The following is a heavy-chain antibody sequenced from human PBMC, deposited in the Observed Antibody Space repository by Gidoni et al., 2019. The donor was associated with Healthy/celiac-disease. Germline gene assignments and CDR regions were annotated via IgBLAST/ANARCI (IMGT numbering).Heavy chain of an antibody. CDR1: GFPVSSNY. J-gene: IGHJ3*02. Sequence: EVQLVESGGGLVQPGGSLRLSCAASGFPVSSNYMSWVRQAPGKGLEWVSVIYSGGSTYYADSVKGRFTISRDNSKNTLYLQMNSLRAEDTAVYYCARVDHGSGSGYAFDIWGQGTMVTVSS. CDR2: IYSGGST. D-gene: IGHD3-10*01. CDR3: ARVDHGSGSGYAFDI. V-gene: IGHV3-66*01.